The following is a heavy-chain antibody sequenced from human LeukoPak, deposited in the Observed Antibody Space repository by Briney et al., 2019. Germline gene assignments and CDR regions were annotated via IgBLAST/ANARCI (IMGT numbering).Heavy chain of an antibody. D-gene: IGHD5-18*01. J-gene: IGHJ6*03. CDR1: GGSISSYY. CDR3: ARLLRSGYSYYYYYYMDV. V-gene: IGHV4-4*07. CDR2: IYTSGST. Sequence: SETLSLTCTVSGGSISSYYWSWIRQPAGKGLEWIGRIYTSGSTNYNPSLKSRVTISVDTSKNQFSLKLSSVTAADTAVYYCARLLRSGYSYYYYYYMDVWGKGTTVTVSS.